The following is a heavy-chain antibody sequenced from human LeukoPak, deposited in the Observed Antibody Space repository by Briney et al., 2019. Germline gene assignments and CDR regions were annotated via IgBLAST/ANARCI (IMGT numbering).Heavy chain of an antibody. V-gene: IGHV3-23*01. CDR1: GFTFSSYS. CDR2: ISGSGGNT. D-gene: IGHD4-17*01. CDR3: AKVGRHTVTTSSYD. J-gene: IGHJ4*02. Sequence: GGSLRLSCAASGFTFSSYSMNWVRQAPGKGLEWVSGISGSGGNTYYADSVKGRFTISRDNSKNTLYLQINSLRAEDTAIYYCAKVGRHTVTTSSYDWGQGTPVTVSS.